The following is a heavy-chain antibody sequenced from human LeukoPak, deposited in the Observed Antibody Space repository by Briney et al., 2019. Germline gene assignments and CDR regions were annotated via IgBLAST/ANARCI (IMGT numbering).Heavy chain of an antibody. Sequence: GGSLRLSCAASGFTLSTYEMHWVRQAPGKGLEWVSSIVTAGDTFYSGSVKGRFTISRENGKNSLYLQMNSLRAGDTAVYFCARGRFRGMDVWGQGTTVTVSS. J-gene: IGHJ6*02. CDR3: ARGRFRGMDV. V-gene: IGHV3-13*01. D-gene: IGHD3-3*01. CDR1: GFTLSTYE. CDR2: IVTAGDT.